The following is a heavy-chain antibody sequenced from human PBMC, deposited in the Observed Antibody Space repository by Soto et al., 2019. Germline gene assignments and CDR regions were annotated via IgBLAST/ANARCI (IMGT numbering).Heavy chain of an antibody. CDR1: GYTFTSYY. V-gene: IGHV1-46*01. J-gene: IGHJ4*02. CDR3: GRLNCSGGSCYAIFDY. CDR2: INPSGGST. D-gene: IGHD2-15*01. Sequence: GASVKVSCKASGYTFTSYYMHFVRQAPEQGLEWMGIINPSGGSTSYAQKFQGRVTMTRDTSTSTVYMELSSLRSEDTAVYYCGRLNCSGGSCYAIFDYWGQGMLVSVSS.